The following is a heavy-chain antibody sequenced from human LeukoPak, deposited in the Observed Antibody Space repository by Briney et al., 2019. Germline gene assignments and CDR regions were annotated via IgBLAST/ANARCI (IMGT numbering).Heavy chain of an antibody. CDR1: GGSISSSSYY. Sequence: PSETLSLTCTVSGGSISSSSYYWGWIRQPPGKGLEWIGSIYYSGSTYYNPSLKSRVTISVDTSKNQFSLKLSSVTAADTAVYYCARDRGGSSWVPGGAFDIWGQGTMVTVSS. V-gene: IGHV4-39*07. D-gene: IGHD6-13*01. J-gene: IGHJ3*02. CDR3: ARDRGGSSWVPGGAFDI. CDR2: IYYSGST.